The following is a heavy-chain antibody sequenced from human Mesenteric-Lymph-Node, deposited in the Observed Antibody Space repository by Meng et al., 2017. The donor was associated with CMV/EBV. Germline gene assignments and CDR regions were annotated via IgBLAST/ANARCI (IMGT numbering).Heavy chain of an antibody. CDR3: AKNRGGLAAAANY. CDR1: GYSFTIYH. D-gene: IGHD6-13*01. J-gene: IGHJ4*02. CDR2: INPEGGYT. V-gene: IGHV1-46*01. Sequence: ASVKVSCKASGYSFTIYHIHWVRQAPGQGLEWMGKINPEGGYTNYAQNFQGRVTMSSDTSTSTVYMELSSLRPDDTAVYYCAKNRGGLAAAANYWGQGTLVTVSS.